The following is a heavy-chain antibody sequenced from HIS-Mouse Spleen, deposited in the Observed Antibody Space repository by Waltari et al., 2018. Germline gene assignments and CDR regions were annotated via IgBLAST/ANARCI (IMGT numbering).Heavy chain of an antibody. CDR2: IYYSGST. V-gene: IGHV4-39*07. CDR1: GGSIRSSSYY. Sequence: QLQLQESGPGLVKPSETLSLTCTVSGGSIRSSSYYWGWIRQPPGKGLEWIGSIYYSGSTYYNPALKSRVTISVDTSKNQCSLKLSSVTAADTAVYYCAREAVPGSYYDYWGQGTLVTVSS. D-gene: IGHD1-26*01. CDR3: AREAVPGSYYDY. J-gene: IGHJ4*02.